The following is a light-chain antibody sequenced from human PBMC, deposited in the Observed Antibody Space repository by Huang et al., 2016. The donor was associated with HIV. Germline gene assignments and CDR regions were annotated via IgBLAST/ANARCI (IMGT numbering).Light chain of an antibody. V-gene: IGKV2-29*02. J-gene: IGKJ2*02. CDR1: QSLLPSDGKTY. CDR2: DVS. CDR3: MQSTHRRT. Sequence: IVMTQTPLSLSVTPGQPATISCKSNQSLLPSDGKTYLYWYLQRPGQSPQLLIYDVSSRFSGVPDRFRGSGSGTDFTLKISRVEAGDVGIYYCMQSTHRRTFGQGTKLEIK.